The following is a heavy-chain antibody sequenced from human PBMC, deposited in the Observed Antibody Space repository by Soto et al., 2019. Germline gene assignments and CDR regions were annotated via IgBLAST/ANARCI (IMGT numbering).Heavy chain of an antibody. CDR3: ARDGGLGYCSSTSCYALYYFDY. CDR2: ISYDGSNK. V-gene: IGHV3-30-3*01. Sequence: GGSLRLSCAASGFTFSSYAMHWVRQAPGKGLEWVAVISYDGSNKYYADSVKGRFTISRDNSKNTMYLQMNSLRAEDTAVYSCARDGGLGYCSSTSCYALYYFDYWGQGTLVTVSS. J-gene: IGHJ4*02. CDR1: GFTFSSYA. D-gene: IGHD2-2*01.